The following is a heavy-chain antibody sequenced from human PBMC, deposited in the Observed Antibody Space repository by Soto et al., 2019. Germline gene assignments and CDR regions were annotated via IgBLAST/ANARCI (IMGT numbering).Heavy chain of an antibody. CDR2: IYYSGST. V-gene: IGHV4-31*03. Sequence: SETLSLTCTVSGGSISSGGYYWSWIRQHPGKGLEWIGYIYYSGSTYYNPSLKSRVTISVDTSKNQFSLKLSSVTAADTAVYYCARGLDTAMVVGVGTFDIWGQGTMVTVSS. CDR3: ARGLDTAMVVGVGTFDI. D-gene: IGHD5-18*01. CDR1: GGSISSGGYY. J-gene: IGHJ3*02.